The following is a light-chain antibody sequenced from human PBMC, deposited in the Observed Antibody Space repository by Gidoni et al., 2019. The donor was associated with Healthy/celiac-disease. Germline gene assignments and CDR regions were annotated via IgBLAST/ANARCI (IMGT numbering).Light chain of an antibody. CDR2: LGS. CDR3: MQATNSSPLT. J-gene: IGKJ1*01. V-gene: IGKV2-28*01. CDR1: QSLLHSNGYNY. Sequence: IVMPQSPLSLPVTPGEPASISCRSSQSLLHSNGYNYLDWYLQKPGQSPQLLIYLGSNRASGVPDRFSGSGSGTDCTLKISRVEAEDVGVYYCMQATNSSPLTFGQXTKVEIK.